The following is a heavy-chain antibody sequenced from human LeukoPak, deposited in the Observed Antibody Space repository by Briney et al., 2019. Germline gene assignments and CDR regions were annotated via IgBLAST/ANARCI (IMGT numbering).Heavy chain of an antibody. CDR1: GITFSSYS. D-gene: IGHD2/OR15-2a*01. V-gene: IGHV3-48*01. CDR3: ARGGLSIMGY. J-gene: IGHJ4*02. CDR2: ISSSGSTK. Sequence: GGSLRLSCGASGITFSSYSMNWVRQAPGKGLEWVSYISSSGSTKYYADSAKGRFTISRDNARNSLYLQMDSLRAEDTAVYFCARGGLSIMGYWGQGTLVTVSS.